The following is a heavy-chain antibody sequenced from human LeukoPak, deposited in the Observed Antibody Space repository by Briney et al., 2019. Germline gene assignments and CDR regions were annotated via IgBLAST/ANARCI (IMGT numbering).Heavy chain of an antibody. J-gene: IGHJ4*02. CDR1: GFTFRSFW. CDR3: AREGYSSSWFGFYFDN. CDR2: IKQDGSAR. D-gene: IGHD6-13*01. V-gene: IGHV3-7*01. Sequence: GGSLRLSCAASGFTFRSFWMSWVRQAPGKGLEWVANIKQDGSARYYLDSVKGRFTISSDNADNSVYLLMNSLRAEDTAVYYCAREGYSSSWFGFYFDNWGQGALVTVSS.